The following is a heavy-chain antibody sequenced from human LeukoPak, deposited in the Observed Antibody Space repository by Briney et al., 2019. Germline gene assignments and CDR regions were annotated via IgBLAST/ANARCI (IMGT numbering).Heavy chain of an antibody. CDR3: ARDYGLDGLNY. CDR2: ISSSSSTI. Sequence: GGSLRLSCAASGFTFSSYSMNWVRRAPGKGLEWVSYISSSSSTIYYADSVKGRFTISRDNAKNSLYLQMNSLRAEDTAVYYCARDYGLDGLNYWGQGTLVTVSS. D-gene: IGHD5-24*01. CDR1: GFTFSSYS. J-gene: IGHJ4*02. V-gene: IGHV3-48*04.